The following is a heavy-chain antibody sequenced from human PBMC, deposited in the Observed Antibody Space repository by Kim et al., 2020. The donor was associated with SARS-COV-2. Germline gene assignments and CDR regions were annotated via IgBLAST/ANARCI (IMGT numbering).Heavy chain of an antibody. CDR3: ARLDGGFDWLLWYFDL. V-gene: IGHV5-51*01. D-gene: IGHD3-9*01. J-gene: IGHJ2*01. Sequence: SFQGQVTISADKSISTAYLQWSSLKASDTAMYYCARLDGGFDWLLWYFDLWGRGTLVTVSS.